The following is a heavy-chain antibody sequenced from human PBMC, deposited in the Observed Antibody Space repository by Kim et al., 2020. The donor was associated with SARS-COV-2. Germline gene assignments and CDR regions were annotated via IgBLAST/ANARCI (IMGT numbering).Heavy chain of an antibody. J-gene: IGHJ6*02. Sequence: GGSLRLSCAASGFTFSDYYMSWIRQAPGKGLEWVSYISSSSSYTNYADSVKGRFTISRDNAKNSLYLQMNSLRAEDTAVYYCARSNRRYFDWLLYDAYYYYYGMDVWGQGTTVTVSS. V-gene: IGHV3-11*06. D-gene: IGHD3-9*01. CDR3: ARSNRRYFDWLLYDAYYYYYGMDV. CDR1: GFTFSDYY. CDR2: ISSSSSYT.